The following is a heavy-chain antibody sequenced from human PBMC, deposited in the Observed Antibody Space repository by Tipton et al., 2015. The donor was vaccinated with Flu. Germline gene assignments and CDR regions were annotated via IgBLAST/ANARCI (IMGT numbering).Heavy chain of an antibody. CDR3: VRVGDGSGTSWGFEY. Sequence: GSLRLSCAASGFTFSDYYMDWVRQAPGKGLEWVGRVRRKVNGSTTEYAASVKGRFTISRDDSKNSLYLQMNSLKTEDTAMYFCVRVGDGSGTSWGFEYWGQGTLVTVSS. CDR1: GFTFSDYY. V-gene: IGHV3-72*01. CDR2: VRRKVNGSTT. J-gene: IGHJ1*01. D-gene: IGHD3-10*01.